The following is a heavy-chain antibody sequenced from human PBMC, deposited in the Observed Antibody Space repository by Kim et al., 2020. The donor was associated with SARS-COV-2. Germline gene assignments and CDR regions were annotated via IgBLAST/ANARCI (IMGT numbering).Heavy chain of an antibody. V-gene: IGHV3-64D*09. J-gene: IGHJ5*02. Sequence: YADSVKGRFTISRDNSKNSLYLQMSSLRAEDTAVYYCVKDDREKVVGAIAWGQGTLVTVSS. CDR3: VKDDREKVVGAIA. D-gene: IGHD1-26*01.